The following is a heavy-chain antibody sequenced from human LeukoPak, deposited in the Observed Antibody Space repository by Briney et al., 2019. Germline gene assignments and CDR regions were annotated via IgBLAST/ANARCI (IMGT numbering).Heavy chain of an antibody. J-gene: IGHJ4*02. Sequence: ASVKVSCKASGYTFTGYYMHWVRQAPGQGLEWMGWINPNSGGTNYAQKFQGWVTMTRDTSISTAYMELSRLRSDDTAVYYCATSQGRAAAGFDYWGQGTLVTVSS. D-gene: IGHD6-13*01. CDR1: GYTFTGYY. CDR3: ATSQGRAAAGFDY. V-gene: IGHV1-2*04. CDR2: INPNSGGT.